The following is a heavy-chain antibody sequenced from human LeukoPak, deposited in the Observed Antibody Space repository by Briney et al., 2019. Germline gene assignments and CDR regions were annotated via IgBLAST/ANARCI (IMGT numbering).Heavy chain of an antibody. CDR3: SKRPDCSTTNCFRFEY. CDR2: INGDGGST. J-gene: IGHJ4*02. D-gene: IGHD2-2*01. CDR1: GFTFSTYA. V-gene: IGHV3-23*01. Sequence: GGSLRLSCAASGFTFSTYAMSWVRQAPGQGLEWVSSINGDGGSTYYAESVKGRFTVSRYNSKNTLYLQMDSLRAEDTDVYYCSKRPDCSTTNCFRFEYWGQGTLVTVSS.